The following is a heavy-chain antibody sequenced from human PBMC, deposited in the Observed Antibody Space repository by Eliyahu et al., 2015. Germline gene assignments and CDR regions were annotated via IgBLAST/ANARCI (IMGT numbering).Heavy chain of an antibody. D-gene: IGHD6-13*01. CDR3: AAGVDYSSSWYAYYYYYGMDV. V-gene: IGHV1-58*01. Sequence: QMQLVQSGPEVKKPGTSVKVSCKASGFTFTXXAVQWVRQARGQRLEWIGWIVVGSGNTNYAQKFQERVTITRDMSTSTAYMELSSLRSEDTAVYYCAAGVDYSSSWYAYYYYYGMDVWGKGTTVTVSS. J-gene: IGHJ6*04. CDR1: GFTFTXXA. CDR2: IVVGSGNT.